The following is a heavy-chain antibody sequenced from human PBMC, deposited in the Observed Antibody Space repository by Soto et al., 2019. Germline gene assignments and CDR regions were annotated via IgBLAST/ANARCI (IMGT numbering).Heavy chain of an antibody. CDR2: ISAYNDNT. J-gene: IGHJ4*02. V-gene: IGHV1-18*01. CDR3: ARESPPADY. CDR1: GCTFNSYG. Sequence: QVQLVRSGAEVKKRGASVKVSCKACGCTFNSYGISWVRQAPGQGLEWMGWISAYNDNTNYAQNLQGRVTMTTDTSTSTAYMELRSLRSDDTAVYYCARESPPADYWGQGTLVTVSS.